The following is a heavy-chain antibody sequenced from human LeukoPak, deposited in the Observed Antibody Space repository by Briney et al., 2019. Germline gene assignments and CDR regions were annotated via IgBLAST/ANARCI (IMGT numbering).Heavy chain of an antibody. J-gene: IGHJ4*02. V-gene: IGHV1-2*02. CDR2: INLKSGGT. CDR3: ARWSYDIGGYNSFDF. Sequence: ASVKVSCKASGYTFTEYYMHWVRQAPGQGLEWMGWINLKSGGTNYAQKFQGRVTMTRDTSISTAYMELSSLRSDDTAVYYCARWSYDIGGYNSFDFWGQGTPVNVSS. CDR1: GYTFTEYY. D-gene: IGHD3-22*01.